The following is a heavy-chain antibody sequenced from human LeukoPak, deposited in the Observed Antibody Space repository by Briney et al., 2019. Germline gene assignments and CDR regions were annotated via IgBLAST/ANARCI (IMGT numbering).Heavy chain of an antibody. D-gene: IGHD4-23*01. CDR2: IYPGDSDT. V-gene: IGHV5-51*01. CDR1: GSSFTSYW. CDR3: ARLQDYGGNRPLTY. J-gene: IGHJ4*02. Sequence: GESLKISCKGSGSSFTSYWIGWVRQIPGKVLEWMGIIYPGDSDTRYSPSFEGQVTISADKSISTAYLQWSSLKASDTAMYYCARLQDYGGNRPLTYWGQGTLVTASS.